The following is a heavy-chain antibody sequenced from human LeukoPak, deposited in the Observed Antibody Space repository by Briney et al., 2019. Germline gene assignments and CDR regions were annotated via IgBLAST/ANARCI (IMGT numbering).Heavy chain of an antibody. Sequence: SETLSLTCAVYGESFSAYFWNWIRQAPGKPLEYIGEINHRGSSHYNPSLKARVTLSVDTSKNQFSLKLTSVTAADTAVYFCARGSSFDGYCSAGACDAGYYDSWGQGTPVTVSS. V-gene: IGHV4-34*01. D-gene: IGHD2-15*01. CDR1: GESFSAYF. CDR2: INHRGSS. CDR3: ARGSSFDGYCSAGACDAGYYDS. J-gene: IGHJ4*02.